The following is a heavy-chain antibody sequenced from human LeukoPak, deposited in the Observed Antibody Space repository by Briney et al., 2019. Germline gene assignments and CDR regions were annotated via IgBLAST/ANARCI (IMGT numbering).Heavy chain of an antibody. CDR1: GYIFFNYG. CDR3: ARDTLLGSTSGWNDY. CDR2: ISVYNGNT. V-gene: IGHV1-18*01. Sequence: ASVKVSCKASGYIFFNYGISWVRQAPGQGLEWMGWISVYNGNTNYAQKLQGRVTMTTDPSTRTAYMELRSLRSDDTAVYYCARDTLLGSTSGWNDYWGQGTLVTVSS. D-gene: IGHD6-19*01. J-gene: IGHJ4*02.